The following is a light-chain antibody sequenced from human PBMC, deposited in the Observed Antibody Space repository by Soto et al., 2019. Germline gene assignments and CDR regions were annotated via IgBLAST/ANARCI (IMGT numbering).Light chain of an antibody. V-gene: IGLV2-23*01. CDR1: SSDVGSSKL. Sequence: QSALTQPASVSGSPGQWITISCSRTSSDVGSSKLVSWYQQHPGKAPKLIIFEGDRRPSGVSGRFSGSKSGNTASLTISGLQAEDEADYYCCSFARSSTLYVFGTGTKVTVL. CDR2: EGD. CDR3: CSFARSSTLYV. J-gene: IGLJ1*01.